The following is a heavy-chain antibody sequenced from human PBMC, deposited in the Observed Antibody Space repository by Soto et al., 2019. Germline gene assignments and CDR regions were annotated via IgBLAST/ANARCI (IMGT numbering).Heavy chain of an antibody. J-gene: IGHJ4*02. V-gene: IGHV1-8*01. CDR3: ARVVRDYIWGSYRSPGTFDY. Sequence: VKVSCKASGYTFTSYDINWVRQATGQGLEWMGWMNPNSGNTGYAQKFQGRVTMTRNTSISTAYMELSSLRSEDTAVYYCARVVRDYIWGSYRSPGTFDYWGQGTLVTVSS. CDR2: MNPNSGNT. CDR1: GYTFTSYD. D-gene: IGHD3-16*02.